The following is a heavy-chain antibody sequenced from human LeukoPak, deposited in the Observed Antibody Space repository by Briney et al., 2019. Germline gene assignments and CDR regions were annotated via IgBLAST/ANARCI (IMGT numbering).Heavy chain of an antibody. CDR1: GGSISSGDYY. V-gene: IGHV4-30-4*01. Sequence: SETLSLTCTVSGGSISSGDYYWSWIRQPPGKGLEWIGYIYYSGSTYYNPSLKSRVTISVDTSKNQFSLKLSSVTAADTAVYYCAGGDYDPEYYYYGMDVWGQGTTVTVSS. D-gene: IGHD4-17*01. CDR3: AGGDYDPEYYYYGMDV. J-gene: IGHJ6*02. CDR2: IYYSGST.